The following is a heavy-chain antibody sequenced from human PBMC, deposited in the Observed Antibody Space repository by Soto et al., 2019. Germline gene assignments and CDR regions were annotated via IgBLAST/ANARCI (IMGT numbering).Heavy chain of an antibody. J-gene: IGHJ3*02. Sequence: PGGSLRLSCAASGFTLSVSTTHWVRQASGKGLEWVGRIRSKANSDATSYAASVKGRFTISRDDSKNTAYLQMNSLKTEDTAVYYCTIYDSSGSDVFHIWGQGTMVTVSS. CDR3: TIYDSSGSDVFHI. V-gene: IGHV3-73*01. D-gene: IGHD3-22*01. CDR1: GFTLSVST. CDR2: IRSKANSDAT.